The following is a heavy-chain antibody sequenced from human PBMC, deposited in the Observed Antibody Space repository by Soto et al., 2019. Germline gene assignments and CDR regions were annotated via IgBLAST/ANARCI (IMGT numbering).Heavy chain of an antibody. CDR1: GGSISSSSYY. CDR3: ARHRTDIVVVPAAISWF. J-gene: IGHJ5*01. D-gene: IGHD2-2*01. CDR2: IYYSGST. Sequence: PSETLSLTCTVSGGSISSSSYYWGWIRQPPGRGLEWIGSIYYSGSTYYNPSLKSRVTISVDTSKNQFSLKLSSVTAADTAVYYCARHRTDIVVVPAAISWF. V-gene: IGHV4-39*01.